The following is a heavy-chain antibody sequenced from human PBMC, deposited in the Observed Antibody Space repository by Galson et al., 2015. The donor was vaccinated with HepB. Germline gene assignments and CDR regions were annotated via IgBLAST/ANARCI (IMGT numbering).Heavy chain of an antibody. V-gene: IGHV3-15*07. Sequence: SLRLSCAASGFTFSNAWMNRVRQAPGKGLEWVGRIKSKTDGGTTDYAAPVKGRFTISRDDSKNTLYLQMNSLKTEDTAVYYCTTGWTTVTTVGNAFDIWGQGTMVTVSS. J-gene: IGHJ3*02. CDR3: TTGWTTVTTVGNAFDI. CDR2: IKSKTDGGTT. CDR1: GFTFSNAW. D-gene: IGHD4-17*01.